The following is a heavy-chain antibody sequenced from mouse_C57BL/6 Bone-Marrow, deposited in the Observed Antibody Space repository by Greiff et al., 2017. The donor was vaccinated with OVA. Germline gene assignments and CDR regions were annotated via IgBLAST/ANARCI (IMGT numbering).Heavy chain of an antibody. CDR2: IYPGDGDT. CDR1: GYAFSSYW. D-gene: IGHD2-3*01. Sequence: QVQLQQSGAELVKPGASVKISCKASGYAFSSYWMNWVKQRPGKGLEWIGQIYPGDGDTNYNGKFKGKATLTADKSSSTAYMQLSSLTSEDSAVYFCARAGDGYYERYFDYWGQGTTLTVSS. CDR3: ARAGDGYYERYFDY. J-gene: IGHJ2*01. V-gene: IGHV1-80*01.